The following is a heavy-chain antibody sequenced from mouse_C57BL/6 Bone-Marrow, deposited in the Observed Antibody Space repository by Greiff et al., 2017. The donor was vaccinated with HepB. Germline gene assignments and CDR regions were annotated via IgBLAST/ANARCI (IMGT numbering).Heavy chain of an antibody. Sequence: VKLQQSDAELVKPGASVKISCKVSGYTFTDHTIHWMKQRPEQGLEWIGYIYPRDGSTKYNEKFKGKATLTADKSSSTAYMQLNSLTSEDSAVYFCARWILRDYYAMDYWGQGTSVTVSS. V-gene: IGHV1-78*01. CDR3: ARWILRDYYAMDY. CDR1: GYTFTDHT. CDR2: IYPRDGST. J-gene: IGHJ4*01. D-gene: IGHD2-3*01.